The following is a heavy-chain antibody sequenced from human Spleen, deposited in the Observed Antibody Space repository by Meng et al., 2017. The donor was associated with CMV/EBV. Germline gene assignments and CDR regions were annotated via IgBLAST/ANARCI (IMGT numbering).Heavy chain of an antibody. CDR2: IYGGGTT. Sequence: CTDSGFTVTNNDMSWVRQAPGKGLDWVSIIYGGGTTYYGDSVKGRFTISRDNAKNSLYLQMNSLRDEDTALYYCARLGSGSLSYYFDYWGQGTLVTVSS. V-gene: IGHV3-53*01. CDR3: ARLGSGSLSYYFDY. J-gene: IGHJ4*02. CDR1: GFTVTNND. D-gene: IGHD1-26*01.